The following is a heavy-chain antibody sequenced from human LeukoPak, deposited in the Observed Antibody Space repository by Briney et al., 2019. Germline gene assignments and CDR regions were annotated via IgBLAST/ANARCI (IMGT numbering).Heavy chain of an antibody. CDR2: TNPSGGST. J-gene: IGHJ4*02. CDR1: GYTFTSYY. Sequence: ASVKVSCKASGYTFTSYYMHWVRQAPGQGLEWMGITNPSGGSTSYAQKFQGRVTMTRDTSTSTVYMELSSLRSEDTAVYYCARDDGSYYCDYWGQGTLVTVSS. D-gene: IGHD1-26*01. V-gene: IGHV1-46*01. CDR3: ARDDGSYYCDY.